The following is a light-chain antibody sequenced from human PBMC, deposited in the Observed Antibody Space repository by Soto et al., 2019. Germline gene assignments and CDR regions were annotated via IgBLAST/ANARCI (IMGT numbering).Light chain of an antibody. J-gene: IGKJ1*01. V-gene: IGKV3-20*01. CDR3: QQYGSSPWG. CDR2: GAS. Sequence: EIVLTQSPGTLSLSPGERATLSCRASQSVSSSYLAWYQQKPGQAPRLLIYGASSRPTGIPDRFSGSGSGTDFTLTISRLEPEDFAVYYCQQYGSSPWGFGQGTKVEIK. CDR1: QSVSSSY.